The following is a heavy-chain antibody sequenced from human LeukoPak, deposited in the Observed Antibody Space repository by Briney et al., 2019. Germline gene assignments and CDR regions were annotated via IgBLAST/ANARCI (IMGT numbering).Heavy chain of an antibody. V-gene: IGHV3-23*01. D-gene: IGHD6-19*01. Sequence: GGSLRVSCAASGFTFSSYAMSWVRQAPGKGMEWVSAISGSGGSTYYADSVKGRFTISRDNSKNTLYLQMNSLRAEDTAVYYCAKVGVGSGWGFDYWGQGTLVTVSS. CDR2: ISGSGGST. CDR3: AKVGVGSGWGFDY. CDR1: GFTFSSYA. J-gene: IGHJ4*02.